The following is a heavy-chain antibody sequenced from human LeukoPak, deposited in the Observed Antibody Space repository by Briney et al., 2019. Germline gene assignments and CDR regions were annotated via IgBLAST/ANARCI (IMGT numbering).Heavy chain of an antibody. CDR3: VKDLSYESSGSVLEY. J-gene: IGHJ4*02. V-gene: IGHV3-43*01. D-gene: IGHD3-22*01. CDR1: GFTFEDYT. CDR2: VNWHGTA. Sequence: GGSLRLSCVASGFTFEDYTMHWVRQAPGKALEWVSLVNWHGTAYYTDSVKGRFTISSDNSKNSLFLQMENLRSEDTAFYYCVKDLSYESSGSVLEYWGQGTLVTVSS.